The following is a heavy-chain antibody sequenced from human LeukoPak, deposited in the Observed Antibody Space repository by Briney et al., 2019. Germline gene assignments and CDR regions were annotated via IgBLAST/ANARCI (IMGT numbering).Heavy chain of an antibody. CDR1: GGSFSGYY. V-gene: IGHV4-34*01. CDR2: INHSGST. CDR3: ARTDYGGNSDLYYFDY. Sequence: SETLSLTCAVYGGSFSGYYWSWIRQPPGKGLEWIGEINHSGSTNYNPSLKSRVTISVDTSKNQFSLKLSSVTAADTAVYYCARTDYGGNSDLYYFDYWGQGTLVTVSS. J-gene: IGHJ4*02. D-gene: IGHD4-23*01.